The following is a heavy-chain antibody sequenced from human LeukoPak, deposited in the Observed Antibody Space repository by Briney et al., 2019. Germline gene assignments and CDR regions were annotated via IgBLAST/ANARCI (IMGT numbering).Heavy chain of an antibody. CDR3: ARQGYGDYARSAFGI. Sequence: GESLKISCKGSGYSFTSYWIGWVRQMPGKGLEWMGIIYPGDSDTRYSLSFQGQVTISADKSITTAYLQWSSLKASDTAMYYCARQGYGDYARSAFGIWGQGTMVTVSS. D-gene: IGHD4-17*01. J-gene: IGHJ3*02. CDR1: GYSFTSYW. CDR2: IYPGDSDT. V-gene: IGHV5-51*01.